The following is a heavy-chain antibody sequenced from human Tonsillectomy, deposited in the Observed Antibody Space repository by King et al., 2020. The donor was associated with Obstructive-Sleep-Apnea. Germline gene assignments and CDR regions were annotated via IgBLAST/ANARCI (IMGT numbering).Heavy chain of an antibody. CDR2: ISWNSGSI. CDR3: AKGDDYYDSSGSSGVFDY. Sequence: VQLVESGGGLVQPGRSLRLSCAASGFTFDDYAMHWVRHAPGKGLEWVSGISWNSGSIGYADSVKGRFTISRDNAKNSLYLQLNSLRAEDTALYYCAKGDDYYDSSGSSGVFDYWGQGTLVTVSS. V-gene: IGHV3-9*01. J-gene: IGHJ4*02. D-gene: IGHD3-22*01. CDR1: GFTFDDYA.